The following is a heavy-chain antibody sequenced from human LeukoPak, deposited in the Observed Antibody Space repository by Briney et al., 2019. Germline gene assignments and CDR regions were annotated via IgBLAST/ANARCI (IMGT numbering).Heavy chain of an antibody. Sequence: LSGGSLRLSCAASGFTFSSYAMSWVRQAPGKGLEWVSAISGSSGSTYYADSVKGRFTISRDNAKNTLYLQMNSLRAEDTAVYYCAKGIAAAGTEYYFDYWGQGTLVTVPS. D-gene: IGHD6-13*01. CDR2: ISGSSGST. V-gene: IGHV3-23*01. CDR1: GFTFSSYA. CDR3: AKGIAAAGTEYYFDY. J-gene: IGHJ4*02.